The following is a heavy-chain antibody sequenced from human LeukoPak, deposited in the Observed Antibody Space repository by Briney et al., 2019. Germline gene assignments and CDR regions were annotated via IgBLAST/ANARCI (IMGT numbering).Heavy chain of an antibody. CDR3: AREEPGRYFDWLPQVGMDV. J-gene: IGHJ6*02. CDR2: INHSGST. V-gene: IGHV4-34*01. Sequence: SETLSLTCAVYGGSFSGYYWSWIRQPPGKGLEWIGEINHSGSTNYNPSLKSRVTISVDTSKNQFSLKLSSVTAADTAVYYCAREEPGRYFDWLPQVGMDVWGQGTTVTVSS. D-gene: IGHD3-9*01. CDR1: GGSFSGYY.